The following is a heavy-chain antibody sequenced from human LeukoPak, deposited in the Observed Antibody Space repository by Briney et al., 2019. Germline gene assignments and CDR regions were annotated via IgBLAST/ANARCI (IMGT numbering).Heavy chain of an antibody. CDR2: IYSGGST. CDR3: ARAGTTGDFDY. V-gene: IGHV3-53*01. Sequence: GGSLRLSCAASGFTVSSNHMSWVRQAPGKGLEWVSVIYSGGSTYYADSVKGRFTISRDNSKNTLYLQMNSLGAEDTAVYYCARAGTTGDFDYWGQGTLVTVSS. D-gene: IGHD4-11*01. J-gene: IGHJ4*02. CDR1: GFTVSSNH.